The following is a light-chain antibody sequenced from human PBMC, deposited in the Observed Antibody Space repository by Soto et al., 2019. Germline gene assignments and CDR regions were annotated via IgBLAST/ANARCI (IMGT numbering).Light chain of an antibody. CDR2: EVR. Sequence: QSALTRPASVSGYPGQSITISCTGTSSDIGGYDYVSWYQQRPGKAPKLMIYEVRYRPSGVSNRFSGSKSGNTASLTISGLQAEDEADYYCCSYTRTSNHYFFGSGTKVTVL. J-gene: IGLJ1*01. CDR3: CSYTRTSNHYF. CDR1: SSDIGGYDY. V-gene: IGLV2-14*01.